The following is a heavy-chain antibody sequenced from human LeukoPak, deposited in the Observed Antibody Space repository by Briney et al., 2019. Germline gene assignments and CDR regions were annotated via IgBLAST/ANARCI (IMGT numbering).Heavy chain of an antibody. D-gene: IGHD3-16*01. CDR1: GSSINSDSYQ. CDR2: SHTSGST. J-gene: IGHJ5*02. CDR3: ARGRGGTCYWYDP. V-gene: IGHV4-61*02. Sequence: SETLSLTCTVSGSSINSDSYQWSWIRQPAGKGMEWIGRSHTSGSTNYNPSLKNRATISVDTSKNQFSLKLTSVTAADTAVYYCARGRGGTCYWYDPWGQGTLVTVSS.